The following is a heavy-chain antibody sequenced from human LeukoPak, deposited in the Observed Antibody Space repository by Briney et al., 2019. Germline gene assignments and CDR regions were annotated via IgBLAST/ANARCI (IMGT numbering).Heavy chain of an antibody. CDR3: ARHSPQENYYDSSGYPDY. Sequence: SETLSLTCTVSGGSISSSSYYWGWIRQPPGKGLEWIGSIYYSGGTYYNPSLKSRVTISVDTSKNQFSLKLSSVTAADTAVYYCARHSPQENYYDSSGYPDYWGQGTLVTVSS. D-gene: IGHD3-22*01. CDR1: GGSISSSSYY. CDR2: IYYSGGT. J-gene: IGHJ4*02. V-gene: IGHV4-39*01.